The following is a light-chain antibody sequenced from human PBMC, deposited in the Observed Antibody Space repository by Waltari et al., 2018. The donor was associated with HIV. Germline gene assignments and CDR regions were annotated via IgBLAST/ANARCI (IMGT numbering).Light chain of an antibody. V-gene: IGKV1-27*01. CDR1: QDLFNY. Sequence: DIQMTQSPSSLSASVGDRVTITCRASQDLFNYLAWYQQKPGKVPKLLIYAASTLQSGVPSRFSGSGSGPVFTLTISSLQPEDVAIYYCQRYNSAQWTFGQGTKVEIK. CDR2: AAS. CDR3: QRYNSAQWT. J-gene: IGKJ1*01.